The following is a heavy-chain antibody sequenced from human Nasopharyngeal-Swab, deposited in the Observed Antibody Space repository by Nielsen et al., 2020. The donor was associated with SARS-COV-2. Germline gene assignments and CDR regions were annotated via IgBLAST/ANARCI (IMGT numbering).Heavy chain of an antibody. D-gene: IGHD1-1*01. CDR3: AKGGTPLTPAPPYFDY. J-gene: IGHJ4*02. V-gene: IGHV3-23*01. CDR2: ISGSGGST. Sequence: ESLKISCAASGFTFSSYAMSWVRQAPGKGLEWVSAISGSGGSTYYADSVKGRFTISRDNSKNTLYLQMNSLRAEDTAVYYCAKGGTPLTPAPPYFDYWGQGTLVTVSS. CDR1: GFTFSSYA.